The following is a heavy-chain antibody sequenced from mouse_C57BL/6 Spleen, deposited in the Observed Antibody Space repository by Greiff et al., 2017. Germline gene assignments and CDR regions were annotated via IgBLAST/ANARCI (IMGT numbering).Heavy chain of an antibody. Sequence: VQLQQSGAELVRPGASVKLSCTASGFNIKDDYMHWVKQRPEQGLEWIGWIDPENGDTEYASKFQGKATITADTSSNTAYLQLSSLTSEDTAVYYCTSLSSGYVGYGGQGTTLTVSS. J-gene: IGHJ2*01. D-gene: IGHD3-2*02. CDR3: TSLSSGYVGY. CDR1: GFNIKDDY. V-gene: IGHV14-4*01. CDR2: IDPENGDT.